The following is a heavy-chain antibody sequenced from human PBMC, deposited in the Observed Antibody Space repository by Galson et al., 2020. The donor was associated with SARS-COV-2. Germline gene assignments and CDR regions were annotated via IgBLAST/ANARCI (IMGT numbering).Heavy chain of an antibody. V-gene: IGHV3-74*01. Sequence: GESLKISCEGAGFIFGRYWMHWVRQAPGKGLMWVSRIDSDGSNIVYAAFVKGRFTISRDNAKNTLYLQMNSLRAEDTAVYYCAREYSSGIGGDYWGQGTLVTVSS. CDR3: AREYSSGIGGDY. CDR2: IDSDGSNI. D-gene: IGHD6-19*01. CDR1: GFIFGRYW. J-gene: IGHJ4*02.